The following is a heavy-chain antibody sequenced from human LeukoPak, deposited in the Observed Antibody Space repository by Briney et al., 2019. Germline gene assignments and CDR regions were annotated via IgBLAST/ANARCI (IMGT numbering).Heavy chain of an antibody. V-gene: IGHV3-48*02. CDR2: ISSSSSPT. CDR3: ASSGSYYYYGMDV. Sequence: GGSLRLSCAASGFIFSGYPMNWVRQAPGKGLEWASYISSSSSPTYYADSVKGRFTISRDNARNSLYLQMNSLRDEDTAVYYCASSGSYYYYGMDVWGQGTTVTVSS. J-gene: IGHJ6*02. D-gene: IGHD1-26*01. CDR1: GFIFSGYP.